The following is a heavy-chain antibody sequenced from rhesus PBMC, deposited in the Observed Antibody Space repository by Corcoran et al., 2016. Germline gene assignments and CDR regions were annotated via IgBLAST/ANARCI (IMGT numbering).Heavy chain of an antibody. CDR1: GASISSNY. CDR2: TDGGGGRT. V-gene: IGHV4S6*01. D-gene: IGHD2-39*01. CDR3: ARDLPSSDRFDV. J-gene: IGHJ5-1*01. Sequence: QVQLQESGPGLVKPSETLPLPCAVSGASISSNYWSWIRQPPGKGLEWFGRTDGGGGRTDYNPYRKSRVTMSIDTSKNQFSLKLKSVTAADTAVYYCARDLPSSDRFDVWGAGVLVTVSS.